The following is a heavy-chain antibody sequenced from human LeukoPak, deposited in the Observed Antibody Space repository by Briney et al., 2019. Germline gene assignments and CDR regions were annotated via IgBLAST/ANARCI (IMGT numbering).Heavy chain of an antibody. D-gene: IGHD7-27*01. Sequence: PSETLSLTCAVSGGSISSGSYSWSWIRQPPGKGLEWIGYIYPRGSTYYNPSLKSRVILSLDKSANEFSLNLSSVTAADTAVYYCARFSPRAMGNYLDFWGQGTLVTVSS. J-gene: IGHJ4*02. CDR1: GGSISSGSYS. CDR3: ARFSPRAMGNYLDF. V-gene: IGHV4-30-2*01. CDR2: IYPRGST.